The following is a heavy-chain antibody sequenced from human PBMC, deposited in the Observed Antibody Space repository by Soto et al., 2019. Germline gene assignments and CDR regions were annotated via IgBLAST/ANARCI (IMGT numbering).Heavy chain of an antibody. CDR1: GGSISSGGYY. J-gene: IGHJ5*02. CDR3: ARGEGYCTNGVCYSFDP. V-gene: IGHV4-31*03. D-gene: IGHD2-8*01. Sequence: QVQLQESGPGLVKPSQTLTLTCTVSGGSISSGGYYWSWIRQHPGKGLEWIGYIYYSGSTYYNPSLKSRVTISVDTSKNQFSLKLSSVTAADTAVYYCARGEGYCTNGVCYSFDPWGQGTLVTVSS. CDR2: IYYSGST.